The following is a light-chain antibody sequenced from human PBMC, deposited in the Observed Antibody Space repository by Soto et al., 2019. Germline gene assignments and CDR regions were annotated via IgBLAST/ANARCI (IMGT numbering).Light chain of an antibody. CDR2: EVS. Sequence: GARSDVGGYNYVSWYQQHAGKAPKLMIYEVSNRPSGVSNRFSGSKSGDTASLTISGLQAEDEADYYCSSYTSTNTLAVFGTGTKVTVL. J-gene: IGLJ1*01. V-gene: IGLV2-14*01. CDR3: SSYTSTNTLAV. CDR1: RSDVGGYNY.